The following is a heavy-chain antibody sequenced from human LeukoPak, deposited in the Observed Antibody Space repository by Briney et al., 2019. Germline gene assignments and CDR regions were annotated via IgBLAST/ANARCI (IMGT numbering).Heavy chain of an antibody. J-gene: IGHJ4*02. CDR3: ARGKVGDY. CDR2: INHSGST. Sequence: SETLSLTCAVYGGSFSGYYWSGIRQPPGKGLEWIGEINHSGSTNYNPSLKSRVTISVDTSKNQFPLKLSSVTAADTAVYYCARGKVGDYWGQGTLVTVSS. V-gene: IGHV4-34*01. CDR1: GGSFSGYY.